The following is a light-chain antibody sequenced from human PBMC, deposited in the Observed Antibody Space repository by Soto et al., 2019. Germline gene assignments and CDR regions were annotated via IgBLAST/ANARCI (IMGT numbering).Light chain of an antibody. CDR2: DAS. CDR3: QQYSTYST. CDR1: QSIRNW. V-gene: IGKV1-5*01. Sequence: DIQMTQSPSTLSASVVDRFTITFRAGQSIRNWLAWYQQKPGKAPNPLIYDASSLKSGVPSRFSGSGSGTEFTLTISSLQPDDFATYYCQQYSTYSTFGQGTRLEIK. J-gene: IGKJ5*01.